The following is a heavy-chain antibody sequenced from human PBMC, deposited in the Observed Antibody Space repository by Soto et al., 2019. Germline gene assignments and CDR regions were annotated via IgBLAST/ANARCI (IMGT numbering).Heavy chain of an antibody. J-gene: IGHJ4*02. D-gene: IGHD4-17*01. CDR1: GGSISSGNYY. CDR2: ISYSGTT. CDR3: ATMGTPVTGLYYFDY. Sequence: SETLSLTCTVSGGSISSGNYYWSWIRHPPGKGLEWIGFISYSGTTHYSASLRSRVSISVDTSKNQFSLDLSSVTAADTAVYYCATMGTPVTGLYYFDYWAQGTLVTVSS. V-gene: IGHV4-30-4*01.